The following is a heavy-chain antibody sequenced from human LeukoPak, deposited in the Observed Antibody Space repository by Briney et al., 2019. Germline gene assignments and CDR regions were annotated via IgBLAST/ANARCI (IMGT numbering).Heavy chain of an antibody. CDR1: GFTFSSYG. V-gene: IGHV3-21*01. D-gene: IGHD5-12*01. Sequence: NSGGSLRLSCAASGFTFSSYGMHWVRQAPGKGLEWVSSISSSSSYIYYADSVKGRFTISRDNAKNSLYLQMNSLRAEDTAVYYCARWRYSGYDYDYWGQGTLVTVSS. J-gene: IGHJ4*02. CDR3: ARWRYSGYDYDY. CDR2: ISSSSSYI.